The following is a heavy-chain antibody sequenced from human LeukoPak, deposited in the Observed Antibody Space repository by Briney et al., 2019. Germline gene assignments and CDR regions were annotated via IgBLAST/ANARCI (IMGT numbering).Heavy chain of an antibody. Sequence: ASVKVSCKASGFTFINYDINWVRQATGQGLEWMGWMNPNSGDTDYAQKFQGRVTMTRSTSISYMELSSLTFEDTAAYYCARNYYDNSGSLDFDHWGQGTLVTVSS. D-gene: IGHD3-22*01. CDR2: MNPNSGDT. CDR1: GFTFINYD. J-gene: IGHJ4*02. V-gene: IGHV1-8*01. CDR3: ARNYYDNSGSLDFDH.